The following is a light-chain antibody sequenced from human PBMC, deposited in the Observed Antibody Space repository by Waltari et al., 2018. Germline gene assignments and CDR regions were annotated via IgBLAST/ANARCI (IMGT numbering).Light chain of an antibody. CDR3: QQSYSTPLT. CDR1: QSISSY. Sequence: DIQMTQSPSSLSASVGDRVTITCRASQSISSYLNWYQQKPGKAPKLLIDAASSLQSGVPSRFSVSGSGTAFTLTISSLQPEDFATYYCQQSYSTPLTFGPGTKVDIK. J-gene: IGKJ3*01. V-gene: IGKV1-39*01. CDR2: AAS.